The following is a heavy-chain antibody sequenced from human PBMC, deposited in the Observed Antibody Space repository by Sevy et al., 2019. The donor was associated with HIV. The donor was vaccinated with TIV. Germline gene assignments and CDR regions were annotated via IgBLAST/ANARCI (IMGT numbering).Heavy chain of an antibody. Sequence: ESLKISCKGSGYSFTSYWIGWVRQMPGKGLEWMGIIYPGDSDTRYSRSFQGQVTISADKSISTAYLQWSSLKASDTAMYYCARMGKEGARPRYFDYWGQGTLVTVSS. CDR3: ARMGKEGARPRYFDY. J-gene: IGHJ4*02. V-gene: IGHV5-51*01. D-gene: IGHD1-26*01. CDR2: IYPGDSDT. CDR1: GYSFTSYW.